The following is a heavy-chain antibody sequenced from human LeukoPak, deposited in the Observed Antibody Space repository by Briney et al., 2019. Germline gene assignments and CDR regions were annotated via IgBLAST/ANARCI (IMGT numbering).Heavy chain of an antibody. V-gene: IGHV1-8*01. CDR1: GYTFTSYD. CDR3: ARRPLAATRPDY. CDR2: MSPNSGNT. D-gene: IGHD2-15*01. Sequence: ASVKVSCKASGYTFTSYDINWVRQATGQGLEWMGWMSPNSGNTGYAQKFQGRVTMTRNTSISTAYMELSSLRSEDTAVYYCARRPLAATRPDYWGQGTLVTVSS. J-gene: IGHJ4*02.